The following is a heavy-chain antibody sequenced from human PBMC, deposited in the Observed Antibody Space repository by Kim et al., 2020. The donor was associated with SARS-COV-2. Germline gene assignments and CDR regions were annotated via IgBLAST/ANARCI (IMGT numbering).Heavy chain of an antibody. CDR1: GGSISSGGYY. D-gene: IGHD6-13*01. J-gene: IGHJ4*02. Sequence: SETLSLTCTVSGGSISSGGYYWSWIRQHPGKGLEWIGYIYYSGSTYYNPSLKSRVTISVDTSKNQFSLKLSSVTAADTAVYYCARDRSGHIAAAGPPGYYFDYWGQGTLVTVSS. V-gene: IGHV4-31*03. CDR2: IYYSGST. CDR3: ARDRSGHIAAAGPPGYYFDY.